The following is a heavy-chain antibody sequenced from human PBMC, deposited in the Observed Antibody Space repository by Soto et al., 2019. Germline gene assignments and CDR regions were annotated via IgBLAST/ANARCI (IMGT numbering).Heavy chain of an antibody. V-gene: IGHV3-11*01. J-gene: IGHJ2*01. CDR1: GFTFSDYY. Sequence: QVQLVESGGGLVKPGGSLRLSCAASGFTFSDYYMSWLRQAPGKGLEWLSYISDSGTAIYYAGSVKGRFTISRDNAKKSLFLEMNSLRAEDTAIYYCARDENDYGSGSSVGYFDLWGRGTLVTVSS. D-gene: IGHD3-10*01. CDR3: ARDENDYGSGSSVGYFDL. CDR2: ISDSGTAI.